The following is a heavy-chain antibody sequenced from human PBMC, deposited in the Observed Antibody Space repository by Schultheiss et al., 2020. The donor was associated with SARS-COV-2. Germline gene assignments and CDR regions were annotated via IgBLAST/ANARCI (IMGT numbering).Heavy chain of an antibody. CDR1: GFTFSSYE. Sequence: GGSLRLSCAASGFTFSSYEMNWVRQAPGKGLEWVSYISSSSSYTNYADSVKGRFTISRDNAKNSLYLQMNSLRAEDTAVYYCARVRDTVVLFDYWGQGTLVTVSS. V-gene: IGHV3-48*03. J-gene: IGHJ4*02. CDR3: ARVRDTVVLFDY. CDR2: ISSSSSYT. D-gene: IGHD4-23*01.